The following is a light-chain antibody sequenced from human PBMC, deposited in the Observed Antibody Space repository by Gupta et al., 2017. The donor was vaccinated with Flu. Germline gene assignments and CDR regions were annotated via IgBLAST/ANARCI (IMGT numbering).Light chain of an antibody. Sequence: SITISCTGTRSDIGDYKYVSWYQQFPGKAPNLIIYEVSYRPSRVSSRFSGSKSGNTASLTISGLQAEDEADYYCSSYTTSNTLVCGSGTQVTAL. CDR3: SSYTTSNTLV. J-gene: IGLJ1*01. CDR1: RSDIGDYKY. CDR2: EVS. V-gene: IGLV2-14*01.